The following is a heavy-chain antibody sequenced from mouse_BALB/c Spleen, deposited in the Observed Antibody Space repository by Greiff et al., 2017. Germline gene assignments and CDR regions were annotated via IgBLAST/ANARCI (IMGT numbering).Heavy chain of an antibody. CDR3: TRGSTMVTYYCDY. J-gene: IGHJ2*01. D-gene: IGHD2-1*01. CDR2: IYPGNSDT. V-gene: IGHV1-5*01. Sequence: EVQLQQSGTVLARPGASVKMSCKASGYSFTSYWMHWVKQRPGQGLEWIGAIYPGNSDTSYNQKFKGKAKLTAVTSASTAYMELSSLTNEDSAVYYCTRGSTMVTYYCDYWGQGTTLTVSS. CDR1: GYSFTSYW.